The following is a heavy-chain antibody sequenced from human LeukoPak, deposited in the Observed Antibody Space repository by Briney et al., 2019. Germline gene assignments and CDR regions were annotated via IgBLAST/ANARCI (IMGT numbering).Heavy chain of an antibody. CDR1: GFTFSSYW. Sequence: GGSLRLSCAASGFTFSSYWMHWVRQAPGKGLVWVSRINSDGSSTSYADSVKGRFTISRDNAKNTLYLQMNSLRAADTAVYYCARGVGVYSNYPTYYYYYMDVWGKGTTVTVSS. CDR3: ARGVGVYSNYPTYYYYYMDV. CDR2: INSDGSST. V-gene: IGHV3-74*01. J-gene: IGHJ6*03. D-gene: IGHD4-11*01.